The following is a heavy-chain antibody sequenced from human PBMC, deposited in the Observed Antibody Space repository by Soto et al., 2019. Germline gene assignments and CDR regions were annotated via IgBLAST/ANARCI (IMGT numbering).Heavy chain of an antibody. J-gene: IGHJ4*02. D-gene: IGHD3-9*01. CDR3: ASDDLDILTGYFDRAFDY. Sequence: QVQLVQSGAEVKKPGASVKVSCKASGYTFTSYGISWVRQAPGQGLEWMGWISAYNGNTNYAQKLQGRVTMTTDTSTSTAYMELRSLRSDDTAVYYCASDDLDILTGYFDRAFDYWGQGTLVTVSS. V-gene: IGHV1-18*01. CDR1: GYTFTSYG. CDR2: ISAYNGNT.